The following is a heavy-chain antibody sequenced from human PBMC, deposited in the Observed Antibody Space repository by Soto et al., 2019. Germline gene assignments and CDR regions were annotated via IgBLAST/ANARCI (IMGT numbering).Heavy chain of an antibody. Sequence: EVRLVESGGGLVQPGGSLTLSCAASGFTFSSYWMTWVRQAPGKGLEWVANINQDGSEKYYMDSMKGRFTISRDNAKNSLLLQLNSLRAEDTAVYYCARDPGRPDLRDTHYYDSSDLDYGMDVWGQGTTVTVSS. V-gene: IGHV3-7*01. CDR2: INQDGSEK. CDR1: GFTFSSYW. D-gene: IGHD3-22*01. CDR3: ARDPGRPDLRDTHYYDSSDLDYGMDV. J-gene: IGHJ6*02.